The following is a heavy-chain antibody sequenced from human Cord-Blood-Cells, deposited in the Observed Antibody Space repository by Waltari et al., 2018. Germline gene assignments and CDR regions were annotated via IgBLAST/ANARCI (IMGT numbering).Heavy chain of an antibody. CDR1: GYSISSGYY. V-gene: IGHV4-38-2*01. D-gene: IGHD5-18*01. CDR3: ASGYFHYFDY. CDR2: IYHSGST. Sequence: QVQLQESGPGLVKPSETLSLTCAVSGYSISSGYYWGWIRQPPGKGLEWIGSIYHSGSTYYTPSLKSRVTISVDTSKNQFSLKLSSVTAADTAVYYCASGYFHYFDYWGQGTLVTVSS. J-gene: IGHJ4*02.